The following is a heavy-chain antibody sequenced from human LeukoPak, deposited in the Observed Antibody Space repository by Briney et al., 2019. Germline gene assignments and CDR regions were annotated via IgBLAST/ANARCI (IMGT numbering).Heavy chain of an antibody. V-gene: IGHV3-23*01. CDR1: GFTFSSDA. Sequence: PGGSLRLSCAASGFTFSSDAMSWVRQAPGKGLEWVSAISGSGGSTYYADSVKGRFTISRDNSKNTLYLQLNSLRVEDTALYYCAKDPSYEMIDYWGQGTLVTVSS. CDR2: ISGSGGST. CDR3: AKDPSYEMIDY. J-gene: IGHJ4*02. D-gene: IGHD3-3*01.